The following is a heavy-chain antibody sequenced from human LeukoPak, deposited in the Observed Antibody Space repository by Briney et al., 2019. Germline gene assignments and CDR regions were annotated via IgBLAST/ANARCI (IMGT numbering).Heavy chain of an antibody. CDR3: ASFHRSGTDY. CDR1: GYSISSGYY. CDR2: IT. D-gene: IGHD3-3*01. Sequence: SETLSLTCAVSGYSISSGYYWGWIRQPPGKGLEWIGSITYYNPSLKSRVTISVDTSKNQFSLKLSSVTAADTAVYYCASFHRSGTDYWGQGTLVTVSS. J-gene: IGHJ4*02. V-gene: IGHV4-38-2*01.